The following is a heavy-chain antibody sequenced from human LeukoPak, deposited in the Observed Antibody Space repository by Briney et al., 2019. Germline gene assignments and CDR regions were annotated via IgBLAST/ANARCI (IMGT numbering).Heavy chain of an antibody. Sequence: ASMKVSCKASGYTFTNYGISWVRQAPGQGLEWMGWISAYSGNTNYAQNLQGRVTITADESTSTAYMELSSLRSEDMAVYYCARSLAYCGGDCYSYSFDYWGQGTLVTVSS. J-gene: IGHJ4*02. CDR1: GYTFTNYG. CDR2: ISAYSGNT. D-gene: IGHD2-21*02. CDR3: ARSLAYCGGDCYSYSFDY. V-gene: IGHV1-18*03.